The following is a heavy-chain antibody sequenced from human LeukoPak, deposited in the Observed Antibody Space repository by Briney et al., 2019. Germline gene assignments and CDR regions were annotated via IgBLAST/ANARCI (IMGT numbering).Heavy chain of an antibody. V-gene: IGHV3-23*01. CDR3: AGGEILTGHYTFDY. CDR2: ISTSGGKT. D-gene: IGHD3-9*01. Sequence: GGSLRLSCAASGFVFSSYNINWVRQAPGKGLEWLSHISTSGGKTFYADSVKGRFTISRDNSKNTLYLQMNSLRAEDTAVYYCAGGEILTGHYTFDYWGQGTLVTVSS. CDR1: GFVFSSYN. J-gene: IGHJ4*02.